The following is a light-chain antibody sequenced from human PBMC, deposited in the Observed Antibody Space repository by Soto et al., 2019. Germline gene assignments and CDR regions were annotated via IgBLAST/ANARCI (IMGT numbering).Light chain of an antibody. CDR1: SSDVGGYNY. J-gene: IGLJ2*01. Sequence: QSVLTQPPSASGSPGQSVTISCTGTSSDVGGYNYVSWYQQHPGKAPKLMIYEVSKRPSGVPDRFSGSKSGSTASLTVSGLQAEDEADYYCSSYAGSSIVVFGGGTKVTVL. V-gene: IGLV2-8*01. CDR2: EVS. CDR3: SSYAGSSIVV.